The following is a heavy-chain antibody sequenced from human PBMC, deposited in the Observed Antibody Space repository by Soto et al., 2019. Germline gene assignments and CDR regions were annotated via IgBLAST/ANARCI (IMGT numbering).Heavy chain of an antibody. Sequence: EVPLLESGGGLVQPGGSLRLSCAASGFTFTSYAMSWVRQAPGKGLEWVSSISANGGSTYYADSVKGRFAISRDNSKNTLYLQMNSLRAEDTAVYYCAKEGILSPHFDYWGQGTLVTVSS. D-gene: IGHD2-15*01. J-gene: IGHJ4*02. V-gene: IGHV3-23*01. CDR3: AKEGILSPHFDY. CDR2: ISANGGST. CDR1: GFTFTSYA.